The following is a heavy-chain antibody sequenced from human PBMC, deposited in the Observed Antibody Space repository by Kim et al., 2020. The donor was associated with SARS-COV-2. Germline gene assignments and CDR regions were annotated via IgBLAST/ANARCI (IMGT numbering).Heavy chain of an antibody. V-gene: IGHV3-9*01. CDR3: AKDKGPHGKFYFFMDV. Sequence: DSVKGRFTISRDNAKNSLYLQMNSLRAEDTALYYCAKDKGPHGKFYFFMDVWGKGTPVTVSS. J-gene: IGHJ6*03.